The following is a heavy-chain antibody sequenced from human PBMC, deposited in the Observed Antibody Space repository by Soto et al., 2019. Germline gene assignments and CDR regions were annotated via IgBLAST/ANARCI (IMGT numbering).Heavy chain of an antibody. CDR1: VGSISSGCYY. J-gene: IGHJ4*02. CDR2: IYYSGST. Sequence: QVQLQESGPGLVKPSQTLSLTCTVSVGSISSGCYYWSWIRQHPGKGMEWIGYIYYSGSTYYNPSLKSRVTISIDTSKNQFSLKLISVTAADTAVYYWARGWGVARYDYWVQGTLVTVSS. V-gene: IGHV4-31*03. D-gene: IGHD2-15*01. CDR3: ARGWGVARYDY.